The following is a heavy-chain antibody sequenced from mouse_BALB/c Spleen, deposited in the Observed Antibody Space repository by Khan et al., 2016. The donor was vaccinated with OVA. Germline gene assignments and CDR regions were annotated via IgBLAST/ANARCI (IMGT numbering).Heavy chain of an antibody. CDR3: ARPSAATAMDY. Sequence: QVQLKQSGAELVRPGVSVKISCKGSGYTFTDYAMHWVKQSHAKSLEWIGVISTYYGDASYNQKFKGKATMTLDKSSSTAYMELAKLKSEDTAIYYCARPSAATAMDYWGQGTSVTVSS. CDR1: GYTFTDYA. V-gene: IGHV1S137*01. CDR2: ISTYYGDA. D-gene: IGHD1-2*01. J-gene: IGHJ4*01.